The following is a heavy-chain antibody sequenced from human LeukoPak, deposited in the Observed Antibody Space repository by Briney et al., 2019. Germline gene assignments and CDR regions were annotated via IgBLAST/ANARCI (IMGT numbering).Heavy chain of an antibody. J-gene: IGHJ3*02. Sequence: ASVKVSCKXSGYTFTSYGISWVRQAPGQGLEWMGWISAYNGNTNYAQKLQGRVTMTTDTSTSTAYMELRSLRSDDTAVYYCARIGIGYCSSTSCLSDAFDIWGQGTMVTVSS. CDR3: ARIGIGYCSSTSCLSDAFDI. CDR2: ISAYNGNT. D-gene: IGHD2-2*01. CDR1: GYTFTSYG. V-gene: IGHV1-18*01.